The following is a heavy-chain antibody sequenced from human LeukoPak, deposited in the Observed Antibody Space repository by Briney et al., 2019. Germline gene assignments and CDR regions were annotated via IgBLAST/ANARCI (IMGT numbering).Heavy chain of an antibody. CDR1: GGSFSGYY. D-gene: IGHD3-10*01. J-gene: IGHJ4*02. CDR3: ARHPALLWFGESTEVDY. V-gene: IGHV4-34*01. Sequence: PSETLSLTCAVYGGSFSGYYLSWIRQPPGKGLEWIGEINHSGSTNYNPSLKSRVTISIDTSKNQFSLRLSSVTAADTAVYYCARHPALLWFGESTEVDYWGQGALVTVSS. CDR2: INHSGST.